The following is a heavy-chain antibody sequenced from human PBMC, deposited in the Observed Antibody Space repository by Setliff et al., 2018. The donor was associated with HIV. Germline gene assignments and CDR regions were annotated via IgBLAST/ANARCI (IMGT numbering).Heavy chain of an antibody. D-gene: IGHD5-12*01. CDR2: IYYSGST. V-gene: IGHV4-59*11. J-gene: IGHJ3*02. Sequence: SETLSLTCTVSNGSISSHYWSLIRQPPGKGLEWIGYIYYSGSTNYNPSLKSRVTISVDTSKNQFSLKLSSVTAADTAVYYCASRAVSGYDFRDDAFDIWGQGTMVTVSS. CDR3: ASRAVSGYDFRDDAFDI. CDR1: NGSISSHY.